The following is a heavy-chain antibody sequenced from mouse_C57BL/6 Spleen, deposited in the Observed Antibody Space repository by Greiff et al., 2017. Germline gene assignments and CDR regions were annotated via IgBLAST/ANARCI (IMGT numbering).Heavy chain of an antibody. J-gene: IGHJ3*01. Sequence: QVQLQQPGAELVKPGASVKMSCKASGYTFTSYWLTWVKQRPGQGLEWIGDIYPGSGSTNYNEKFKSKATLTVDTSSSTAYMQLSSLTSEDSACYYCARGYSSSPFAYWGQGTLVTVSA. V-gene: IGHV1-55*01. CDR1: GYTFTSYW. D-gene: IGHD1-1*01. CDR3: ARGYSSSPFAY. CDR2: IYPGSGST.